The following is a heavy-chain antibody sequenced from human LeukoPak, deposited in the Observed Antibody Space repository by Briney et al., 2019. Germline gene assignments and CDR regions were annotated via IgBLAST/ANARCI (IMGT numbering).Heavy chain of an antibody. Sequence: GGSLRLSCAASGFTFSSYGMHWVRQAPGKGLEWVAFIRYDGSNKYYADSVKGRFTISRDNSKNTLYLQMNSLRAEDMAVYYCARAVPSRQAIDYWGQGTLVTVSS. CDR3: ARAVPSRQAIDY. CDR2: IRYDGSNK. V-gene: IGHV3-30*02. J-gene: IGHJ4*02. CDR1: GFTFSSYG.